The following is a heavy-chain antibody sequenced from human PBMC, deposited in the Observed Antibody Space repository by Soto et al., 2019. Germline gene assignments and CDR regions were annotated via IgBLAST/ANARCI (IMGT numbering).Heavy chain of an antibody. CDR3: ARERRYYYDSSGYYREDY. Sequence: SETLSLTCAVYCGSFSGYYWSWIRQPPGKGLEWIGEINHSGSTNYNPSLKSRVTISVDTSKNQFSLKLSSVTAADTAVYYCARERRYYYDSSGYYREDYWGQGTLVTVSS. D-gene: IGHD3-22*01. V-gene: IGHV4-34*01. CDR2: INHSGST. CDR1: CGSFSGYY. J-gene: IGHJ4*02.